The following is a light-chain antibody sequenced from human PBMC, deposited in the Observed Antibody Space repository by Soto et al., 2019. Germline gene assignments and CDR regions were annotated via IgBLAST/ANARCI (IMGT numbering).Light chain of an antibody. J-gene: IGLJ1*01. CDR2: DVG. CDR1: HSDIGNYNY. Sequence: QSALTQPASVSGSPGQSITISCTGTHSDIGNYNYVSWYQHLPGKAPKLMIYDVGSRPSGVSSRFSGSKSGNTASLAISGLQAEDEADYYCNSYREYHPRFYVFGTGTKVTV. V-gene: IGLV2-14*03. CDR3: NSYREYHPRFYV.